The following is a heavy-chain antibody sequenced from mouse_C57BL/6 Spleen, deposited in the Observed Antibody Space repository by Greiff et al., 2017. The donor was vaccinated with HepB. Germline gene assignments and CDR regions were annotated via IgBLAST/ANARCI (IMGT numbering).Heavy chain of an antibody. CDR2: IHPNSGST. D-gene: IGHD1-1*01. Sequence: QVHVKQPGAELVKPGASVKLSCKASGYTFTSYWMHWVKQRPGQGLEWIGMIHPNSGSTNYNEKFKSKATLTVDKSSSTAYMQLSSLTSEDSAVYYCARSPYGSRSRYYFDYWGQGTTLTVSS. J-gene: IGHJ2*01. V-gene: IGHV1-64*01. CDR3: ARSPYGSRSRYYFDY. CDR1: GYTFTSYW.